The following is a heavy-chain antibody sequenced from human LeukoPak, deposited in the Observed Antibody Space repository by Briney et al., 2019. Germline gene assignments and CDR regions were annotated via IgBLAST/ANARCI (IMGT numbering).Heavy chain of an antibody. Sequence: SETLSLTCTVSGGSISSYYWSWVRQPPGKGLEWIGYIYYSGRTNYNPSLKSRVTISVDTSKNQFSLKLSSVTAADTAVYYCARAKYSSSWYEYFDYWGQGTLVTVSS. CDR1: GGSISSYY. CDR2: IYYSGRT. V-gene: IGHV4-59*01. J-gene: IGHJ4*02. D-gene: IGHD6-13*01. CDR3: ARAKYSSSWYEYFDY.